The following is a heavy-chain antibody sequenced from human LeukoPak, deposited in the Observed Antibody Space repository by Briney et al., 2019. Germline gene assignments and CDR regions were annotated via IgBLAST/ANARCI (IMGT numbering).Heavy chain of an antibody. D-gene: IGHD6-13*01. CDR2: ITITGSSP. Sequence: GGSLRLSCAVSGFTFSGYAMAWVRQAPGKGLEWVSSITITGSSPSYADSVKGRFTVSSDNSKNTLYLQMNSLRAEDTAVYFCAKSSSSWSYYFNYWGQGTLVTVSS. J-gene: IGHJ4*02. CDR3: AKSSSSWSYYFNY. CDR1: GFTFSGYA. V-gene: IGHV3-23*01.